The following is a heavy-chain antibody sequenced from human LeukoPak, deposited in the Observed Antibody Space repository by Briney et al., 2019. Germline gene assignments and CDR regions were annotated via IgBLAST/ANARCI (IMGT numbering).Heavy chain of an antibody. CDR3: ASRMRDWNDGLDY. D-gene: IGHD1-1*01. V-gene: IGHV3-7*01. CDR2: IKEDGSEK. J-gene: IGHJ4*02. Sequence: GGSLRLSYAASGFTFSSYWMNWARQAPGKGLEWVANIKEDGSEKYYVESVKGRCTISRDNAKKSLYLQMNSLRAEDTAVYYCASRMRDWNDGLDYWGQGTLVTVSS. CDR1: GFTFSSYW.